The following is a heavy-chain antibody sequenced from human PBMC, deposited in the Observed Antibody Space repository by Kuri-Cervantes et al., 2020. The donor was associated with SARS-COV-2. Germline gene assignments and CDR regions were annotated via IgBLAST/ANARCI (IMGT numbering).Heavy chain of an antibody. J-gene: IGHJ4*02. CDR3: TTLIDY. Sequence: GGSLRLSCAASGFTFGNYAIHWVRQAPGKGLEWVAVISYDGSKEQYADSVKGRFTISRDSSRNTYLQMNSLTADDTAVYYCTTLIDYWGQGALVTVSS. CDR1: GFTFGNYA. CDR2: ISYDGSKE. V-gene: IGHV3-30*03.